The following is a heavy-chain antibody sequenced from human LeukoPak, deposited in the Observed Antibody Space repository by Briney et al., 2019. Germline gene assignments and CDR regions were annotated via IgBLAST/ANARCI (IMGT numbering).Heavy chain of an antibody. CDR3: VSFYETY. V-gene: IGHV3-74*01. Sequence: GGSLRLSCAVSGFTFSRHWMYWVRQAPGKGLVWVSRIANDASDTTYADSVKGRFTISKDNAKNTVYLQMNSLRAEDTAVYYCVSFYETYWGRGTLVTVSS. D-gene: IGHD2/OR15-2a*01. J-gene: IGHJ4*02. CDR1: GFTFSRHW. CDR2: IANDASDT.